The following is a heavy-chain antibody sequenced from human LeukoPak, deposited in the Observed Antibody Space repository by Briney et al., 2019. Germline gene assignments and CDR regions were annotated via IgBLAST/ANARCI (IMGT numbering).Heavy chain of an antibody. Sequence: SETLSLTCAVYGGSFSGYYWSWIRQPPGKGPEWIGEINHSGSTNYNPSLKSRVTISVDTSKNQFSLKLSSVTAADTAVYYCARAPDYSGNYFDYWGQGTLVTVSS. CDR1: GGSFSGYY. CDR2: INHSGST. J-gene: IGHJ4*02. D-gene: IGHD4-23*01. V-gene: IGHV4-34*01. CDR3: ARAPDYSGNYFDY.